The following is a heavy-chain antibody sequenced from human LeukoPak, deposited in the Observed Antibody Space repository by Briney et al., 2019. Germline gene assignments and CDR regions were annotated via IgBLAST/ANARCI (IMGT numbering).Heavy chain of an antibody. CDR1: GGSISSYY. CDR2: IYTSGST. D-gene: IGHD1-26*01. J-gene: IGHJ3*02. CDR3: ARSGYSGSYGSAFDI. Sequence: SETLSLTCTVSGGSISSYYWSWIQQPAGKGLEWIGRIYTSGSTNYNPSLKSRVTMSVDTSKNQFSLKLSSVTAADTAVYYCARSGYSGSYGSAFDIWGQGTMVTVSS. V-gene: IGHV4-4*07.